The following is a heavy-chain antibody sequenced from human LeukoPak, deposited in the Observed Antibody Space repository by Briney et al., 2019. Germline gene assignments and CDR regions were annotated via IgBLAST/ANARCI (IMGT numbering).Heavy chain of an antibody. CDR1: GGSISSGGYS. J-gene: IGHJ4*02. V-gene: IGHV4-30-2*01. Sequence: PSENLSLTCAVSGGSISSGGYSWSWIRQPPGKGLEWIGYIYHSGSTYYNPSLKSRVTISVDRSKNQFSLKLSSVTAADTAVYYCPRHPELLWFGEPPYYFDYWGQGTLVTVSS. CDR3: PRHPELLWFGEPPYYFDY. CDR2: IYHSGST. D-gene: IGHD3-10*01.